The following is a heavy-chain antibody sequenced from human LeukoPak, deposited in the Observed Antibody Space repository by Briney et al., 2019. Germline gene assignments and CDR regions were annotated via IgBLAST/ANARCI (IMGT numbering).Heavy chain of an antibody. CDR1: GYTFTSYG. V-gene: IGHV1-46*01. CDR3: ARDQGGNSFAL. CDR2: INPSGGST. D-gene: IGHD2-15*01. Sequence: ASVKVSCKASGYTFTSYGISWVRQAPGQGLEWMGIINPSGGSTSYAQKFQGRVTMTRDTSTSTVYMELSSLRSEDTAVYYCARDQGGNSFALWGQETLVTVSS. J-gene: IGHJ5*02.